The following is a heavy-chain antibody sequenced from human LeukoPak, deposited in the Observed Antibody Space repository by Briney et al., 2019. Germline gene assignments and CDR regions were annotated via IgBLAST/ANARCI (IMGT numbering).Heavy chain of an antibody. J-gene: IGHJ3*02. D-gene: IGHD4-17*01. Sequence: SSETLSLTCTVSGGSISSYYWSWIRQPPGKGLEWIGYIYYSGSTNYNPSLKSRVTISIDTSKNQFSLKLSSVTAADTAVYYCARDLVTVTKGFDIWGQGTMVSVSS. CDR3: ARDLVTVTKGFDI. V-gene: IGHV4-59*01. CDR1: GGSISSYY. CDR2: IYYSGST.